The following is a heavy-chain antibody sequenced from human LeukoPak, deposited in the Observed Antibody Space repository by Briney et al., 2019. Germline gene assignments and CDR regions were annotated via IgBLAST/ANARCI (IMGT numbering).Heavy chain of an antibody. J-gene: IGHJ4*02. V-gene: IGHV3-21*01. D-gene: IGHD1-26*01. CDR2: ITTSSTYT. CDR1: GFSFSSYN. CDR3: ARGLSGSQGDY. Sequence: GGSLRLSCAASGFSFSSYNMNWVRQAPGKGLEWVSSITTSSTYTFYADSVKGRFTISRDNAKNSLYLQMNSLRAEDTAVYYCARGLSGSQGDYWGQGTLVTVSS.